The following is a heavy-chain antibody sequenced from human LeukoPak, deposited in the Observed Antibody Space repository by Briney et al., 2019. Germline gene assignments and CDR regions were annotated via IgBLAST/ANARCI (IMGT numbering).Heavy chain of an antibody. V-gene: IGHV4-38-2*02. CDR1: GYSISSGYY. D-gene: IGHD6-19*01. CDR2: IYHSGST. Sequence: SETLSLTCTVSGYSISSGYYWGWIRQPPGKGLEWIGSIYHSGSTYYNPSLKSRVTISVDTSKNQFSLKLSSVTAADTAVYYCARELGQWLVLYYYYYMDVWGKGTTVTVSS. J-gene: IGHJ6*03. CDR3: ARELGQWLVLYYYYYMDV.